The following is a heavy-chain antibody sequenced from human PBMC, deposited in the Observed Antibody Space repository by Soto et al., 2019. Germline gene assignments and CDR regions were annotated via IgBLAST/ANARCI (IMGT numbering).Heavy chain of an antibody. CDR3: AKDPNLYDSRPARYNWFDP. J-gene: IGHJ5*02. V-gene: IGHV3-30*18. Sequence: GGSLRLSCAASGFTFSSYGMHWVRQAPGKGLEWVAVISYDGSNKYYADSVKGRFTISRDNSKNTLYLQMNSLRAEDTAVYYCAKDPNLYDSRPARYNWFDPWGQGTLVTVSS. CDR2: ISYDGSNK. D-gene: IGHD3-22*01. CDR1: GFTFSSYG.